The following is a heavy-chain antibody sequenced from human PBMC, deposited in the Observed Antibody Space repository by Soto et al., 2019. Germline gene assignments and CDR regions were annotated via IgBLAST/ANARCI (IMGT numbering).Heavy chain of an antibody. Sequence: SETLSLTCTVSGGSISSYYWSWIRQPPGKGLEWIGYIYYSGSTNYNPSLKSRVTISVDTSKNQFSLKLSSVTAADTAVYYCARGIVVVPAATDYWGQGTLVTVSS. D-gene: IGHD2-2*01. CDR2: IYYSGST. CDR1: GGSISSYY. CDR3: ARGIVVVPAATDY. V-gene: IGHV4-59*01. J-gene: IGHJ4*02.